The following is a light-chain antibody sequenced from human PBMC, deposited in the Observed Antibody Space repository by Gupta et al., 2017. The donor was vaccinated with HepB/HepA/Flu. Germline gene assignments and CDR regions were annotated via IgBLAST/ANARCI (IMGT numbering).Light chain of an antibody. V-gene: IGKV1-5*03. CDR1: QSISSW. CDR2: RAS. J-gene: IGKJ1*01. CDR3: LQYNTYSPWT. Sequence: DIQMTQSPSTLSASVGDRVTITCRASQSISSWLAWHQQKPGKAPKLLIHRASNLESGVPSRFSGRGSGTEFTLTISSLQPDDFATYYCLQYNTYSPWTFGQGTKVEIK.